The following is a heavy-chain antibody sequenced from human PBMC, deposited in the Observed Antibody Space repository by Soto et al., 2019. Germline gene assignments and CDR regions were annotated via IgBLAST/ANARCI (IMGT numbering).Heavy chain of an antibody. D-gene: IGHD6-6*01. V-gene: IGHV1-2*04. J-gene: IGHJ6*02. Sequence: ASVKVSCKASGYTFTGYYMHWVRQAPGQGLEWMGWINPNSGGTNYAQKFQGWVTMTRDTSISTAYMELSRLRSDDTAVYYCGRGAVSSSSSFYTYYVMDVGGQGPTVPVS. CDR3: GRGAVSSSSSFYTYYVMDV. CDR1: GYTFTGYY. CDR2: INPNSGGT.